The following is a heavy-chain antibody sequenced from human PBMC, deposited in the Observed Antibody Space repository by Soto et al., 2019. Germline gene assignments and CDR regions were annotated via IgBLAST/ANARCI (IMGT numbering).Heavy chain of an antibody. CDR1: GYTFTSYD. CDR3: ARGDYKMERNKYGMDV. Sequence: QVQLVQSGAEVKKPGASVKVSCKASGYTFTSYDINCVRQATGQGLEWMGWMNPNSGNTGYAQKFQGRVTMTRNTSISTAYMELSSLRSEDTAVYYCARGDYKMERNKYGMDVWGQGTTVTVSS. J-gene: IGHJ6*02. V-gene: IGHV1-8*01. CDR2: MNPNSGNT. D-gene: IGHD4-4*01.